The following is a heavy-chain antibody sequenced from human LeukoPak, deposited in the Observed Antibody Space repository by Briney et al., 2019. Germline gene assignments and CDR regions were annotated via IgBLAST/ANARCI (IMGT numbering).Heavy chain of an antibody. D-gene: IGHD2-15*01. CDR2: IYHSGST. CDR3: ARVDGSCSGGSCPSGNWFDP. Sequence: SETLSLTCTVSGYSISSGYYWGWIRQPPGKGLEWIGSIYHSGSTYYNPSLKRRVTISVDTSKNQFSLKLSSVTAADTAVYYCARVDGSCSGGSCPSGNWFDPWGQGTLVTVSS. J-gene: IGHJ5*02. CDR1: GYSISSGYY. V-gene: IGHV4-38-2*02.